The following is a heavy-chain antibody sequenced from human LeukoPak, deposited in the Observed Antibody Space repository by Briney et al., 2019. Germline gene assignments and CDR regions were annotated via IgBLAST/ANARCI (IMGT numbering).Heavy chain of an antibody. J-gene: IGHJ6*03. CDR3: ASQGHHGKIVGTTLSYFYMDV. Sequence: SETLSLTCAVYGGSFSGYYWSWIRQLPGKGLEWIGEINRSGSTNYNPSLKSRVTISVDTSKNQFSLKLSSVTAADTAFYYCASQGHHGKIVGTTLSYFYMDVWGKGTTVTVSS. V-gene: IGHV4-34*01. CDR1: GGSFSGYY. CDR2: INRSGST. D-gene: IGHD1-26*01.